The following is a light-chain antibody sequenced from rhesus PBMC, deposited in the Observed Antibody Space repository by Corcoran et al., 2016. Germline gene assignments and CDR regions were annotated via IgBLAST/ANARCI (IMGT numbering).Light chain of an antibody. CDR3: QQYSSSPYS. CDR2: KAS. V-gene: IGKV1-22*01. J-gene: IGKJ2*01. Sequence: DIQMTQSPSSLSASVGDTVTITCRASQSIRSWLAWYQQKPGKAPKLLIYKASRLQSGVPSRFSGSGSGTAFTLTISSLQSEDFATYYCQQYSSSPYSFGQGTKVEIK. CDR1: QSIRSW.